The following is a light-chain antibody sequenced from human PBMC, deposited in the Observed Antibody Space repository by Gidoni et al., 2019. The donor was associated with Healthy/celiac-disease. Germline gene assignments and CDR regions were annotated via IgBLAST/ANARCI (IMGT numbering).Light chain of an antibody. CDR1: QSVSSN. Sequence: EIVMTQSPATLSVSPGERDTLSCRASQSVSSNLAGYQQKPGQEPRLLIYGASTRATGIPARLSGSGSGTEFTLTISSLQSEDFAVDYCQQYNNWPPLTFGGGTKVEIK. J-gene: IGKJ4*01. CDR3: QQYNNWPPLT. V-gene: IGKV3-15*01. CDR2: GAS.